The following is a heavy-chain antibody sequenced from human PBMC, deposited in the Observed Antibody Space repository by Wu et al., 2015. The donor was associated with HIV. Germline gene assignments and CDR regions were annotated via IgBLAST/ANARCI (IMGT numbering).Heavy chain of an antibody. V-gene: IGHV1-46*01. Sequence: QVQLVQSGAEVKKPGASVKVSCKASGYTFTSYYMHWVRQAPGQGLEWVGIVNPRTGSTTYAQKFQGRVTMTRDTSTSSFYMELSSLRSEDTAVYYCARGDSPHFDYWGQGTRVTVSS. CDR3: ARGDSPHFDY. J-gene: IGHJ4*02. CDR2: VNPRTGST. D-gene: IGHD2-21*02. CDR1: GYTFTSYY.